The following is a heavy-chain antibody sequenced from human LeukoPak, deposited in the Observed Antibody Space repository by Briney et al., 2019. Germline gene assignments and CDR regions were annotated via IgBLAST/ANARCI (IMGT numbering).Heavy chain of an antibody. CDR2: ISSSSSSI. J-gene: IGHJ4*02. CDR3: VRDGCSSTSCYGVNDY. D-gene: IGHD2-2*01. CDR1: GFTFSSYT. V-gene: IGHV3-21*01. Sequence: GGSLRLSCAASGFTFSSYTMNWVRQAPGRGLEWVSSISSSSSSIYYADSVKGRFTISRDNAKNSLYLQMNSLRAEDTAVYYCVRDGCSSTSCYGVNDYWGQGTLVTVSS.